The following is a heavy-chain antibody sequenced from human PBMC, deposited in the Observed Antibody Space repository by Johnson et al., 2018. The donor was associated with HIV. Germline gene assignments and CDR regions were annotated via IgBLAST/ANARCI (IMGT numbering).Heavy chain of an antibody. CDR3: ARGRDSSGFNDAFDI. D-gene: IGHD3-22*01. CDR1: GLTLSRCD. V-gene: IGHV3-30*02. CDR2: IRYDGSNK. J-gene: IGHJ3*02. Sequence: VQLVESGGGVVQPGGSLRLSCAASGLTLSRCDMHWVRQAPGKGLEWVAFIRYDGSNKYYADSVKGRFTISRDNSKNTLYLQMNSLRAGDTAVYYCARGRDSSGFNDAFDIWGQGTMVTVSS.